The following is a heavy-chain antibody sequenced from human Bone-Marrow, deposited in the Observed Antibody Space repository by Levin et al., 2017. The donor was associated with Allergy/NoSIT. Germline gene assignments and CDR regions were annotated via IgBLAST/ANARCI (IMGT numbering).Heavy chain of an antibody. Sequence: GESLKISCAASGFTFSSYGMHWVRQAPGKGLEWVAVIWYDGSNKYYADSVKGRFTISRDNSKNTLYLQMNSLRAEDTAVYYCARVKGIVGATGYFDYWGQGTLVTVSS. CDR3: ARVKGIVGATGYFDY. J-gene: IGHJ4*02. V-gene: IGHV3-33*01. D-gene: IGHD1-26*01. CDR2: IWYDGSNK. CDR1: GFTFSSYG.